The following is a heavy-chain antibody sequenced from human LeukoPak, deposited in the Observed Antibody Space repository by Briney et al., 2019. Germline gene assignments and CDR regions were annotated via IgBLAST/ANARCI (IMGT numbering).Heavy chain of an antibody. Sequence: GGSLRLSCAASGFTFSSYWMSWVRQAPGKGLEWVANIKQDGSEKYYVDSVKGRFTISRDNAKNSLYLQMNSLRAEDTAVYYCAREGRIVVVPAASSSSNWFDPCGQGTLFTVSS. V-gene: IGHV3-7*01. CDR3: AREGRIVVVPAASSSSNWFDP. CDR1: GFTFSSYW. J-gene: IGHJ5*02. D-gene: IGHD2-2*01. CDR2: IKQDGSEK.